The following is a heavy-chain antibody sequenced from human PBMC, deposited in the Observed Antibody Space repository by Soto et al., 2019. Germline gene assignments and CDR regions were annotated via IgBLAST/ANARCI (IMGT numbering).Heavy chain of an antibody. CDR3: ANSAAAGNGLGY. CDR1: GFTFSSYG. D-gene: IGHD6-13*01. J-gene: IGHJ4*02. V-gene: IGHV3-30*18. CDR2: ISYDGSNK. Sequence: QVQLVESGGGVVQPGRSLRLSCPASGFTFSSYGMHWVRQAPGKGLEWVAVISYDGSNKYYADSVKGRFTISRDNSKNTLYLQMNSLRAEDTAVYYCANSAAAGNGLGYWGQGTLVTVSS.